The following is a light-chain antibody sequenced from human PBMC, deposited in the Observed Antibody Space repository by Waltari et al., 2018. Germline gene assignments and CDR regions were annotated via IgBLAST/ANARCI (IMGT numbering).Light chain of an antibody. CDR3: QQSYSPPPIT. Sequence: IRLTQYPPHLSSPVAARVTITCWASQAVQKILNWYQQKPGKPPKVLIYAGSCVQSGVPSRFSGSGCGTDFTLTITSLQPEDFGSYYCQQSYSPPPITFGQGTRLEIK. CDR1: QAVQKI. V-gene: IGKV1-39*01. J-gene: IGKJ5*01. CDR2: AGS.